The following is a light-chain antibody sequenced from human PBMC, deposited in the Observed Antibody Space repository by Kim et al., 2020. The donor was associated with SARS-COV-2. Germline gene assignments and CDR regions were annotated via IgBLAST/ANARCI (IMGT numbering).Light chain of an antibody. Sequence: QSALTQPASVSGSPGQSITISCTGTSSDVGGYDYVSWYQQHPGKAPKLIIYDVSNRPSGVSNRFSGSKSGNTASLTISGLQAEDEADYYCSSYTTNSTWVFGGGTKLTGL. CDR1: SSDVGGYDY. V-gene: IGLV2-14*03. CDR2: DVS. J-gene: IGLJ3*02. CDR3: SSYTTNSTWV.